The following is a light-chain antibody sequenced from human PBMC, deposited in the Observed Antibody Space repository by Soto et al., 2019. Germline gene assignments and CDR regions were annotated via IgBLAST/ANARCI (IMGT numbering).Light chain of an antibody. V-gene: IGLV2-8*01. CDR1: SSDVGGYNY. CDR3: SSYAGSNNLV. CDR2: EVS. J-gene: IGLJ2*01. Sequence: QSVLTQPRSVSGSPGQSVTISCTGTSSDVGGYNYVSWYQQHPGKAPKVMIYEVSKRPSGVPDRFSGSKSGNTASLTVSGLQAEDEADYYCSSYAGSNNLVFGGGTKLTVL.